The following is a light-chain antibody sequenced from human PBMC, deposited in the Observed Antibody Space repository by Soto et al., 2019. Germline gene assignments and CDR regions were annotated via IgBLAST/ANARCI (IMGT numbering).Light chain of an antibody. Sequence: QSVLTQPASVSGSPGQSITISCTATSSDVGGYNYVSWYQQHPGKAPKLMIYDVSNRPSGVSNRFSGSKSGNTAPLTISGLQAEDEADYYCSSYTSSSTPRYVFGTGTKVTVL. V-gene: IGLV2-14*01. CDR3: SSYTSSSTPRYV. CDR2: DVS. J-gene: IGLJ1*01. CDR1: SSDVGGYNY.